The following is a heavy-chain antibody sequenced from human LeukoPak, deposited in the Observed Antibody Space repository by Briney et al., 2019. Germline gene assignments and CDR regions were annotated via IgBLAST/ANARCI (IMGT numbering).Heavy chain of an antibody. CDR1: GYTLTELS. V-gene: IGHV1-24*01. D-gene: IGHD1-26*01. J-gene: IGHJ4*02. CDR3: ATISVGAIYYFDY. CDR2: FDPEDGET. Sequence: ASVKVSCKVSGYTLTELSMHWVRQAPGKGLEWMGGFDPEDGETIYAQKFQGKVTMTEDTSTDTAYMELSSLGSEDTAVYYCATISVGAIYYFDYWGQGTLVTVSS.